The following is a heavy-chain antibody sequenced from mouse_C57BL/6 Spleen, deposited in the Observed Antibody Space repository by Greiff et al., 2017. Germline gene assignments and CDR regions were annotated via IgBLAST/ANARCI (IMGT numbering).Heavy chain of an antibody. V-gene: IGHV5-17*01. CDR3: ARDRYDYLLDY. Sequence: EVKLVESGGGLVKPGGSLKLSCAASGFTFSDYGMHWVRQAPEQGLEWVAYISRGRSTIYYADTVKGRFTISRDNATNTLFLQMTSLRSEDTAMDYCARDRYDYLLDYWGQGTTLTVSS. J-gene: IGHJ2*01. CDR1: GFTFSDYG. D-gene: IGHD2-4*01. CDR2: ISRGRSTI.